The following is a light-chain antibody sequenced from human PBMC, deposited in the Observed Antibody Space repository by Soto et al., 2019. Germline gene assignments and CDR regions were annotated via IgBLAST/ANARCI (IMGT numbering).Light chain of an antibody. V-gene: IGLV2-14*01. CDR3: SSFKSSSTPFV. Sequence: QSALTQPASVSGSPGQSITISCTGTSSDIGSYNYVSWYQQYPGQAPKLMIYDVHNRPSGVSNRFSGSKSGNTASLTISGLQAEDEADYYCSSFKSSSTPFVFGTGTKLTVL. CDR1: SSDIGSYNY. J-gene: IGLJ1*01. CDR2: DVH.